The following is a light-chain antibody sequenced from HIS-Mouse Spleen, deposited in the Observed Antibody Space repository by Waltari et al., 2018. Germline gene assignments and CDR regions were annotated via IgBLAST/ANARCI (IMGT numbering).Light chain of an antibody. CDR3: QSADSSGTGWV. CDR2: KDS. Sequence: SYELTQPPSVSVSPGQTARITCSGDALPKQYAYWYPQKPGQAPALVIYKDSERPSGIPERFSGSSSGTTVTLTISGVQAEDEADYYCQSADSSGTGWVFGGGTKLTVL. J-gene: IGLJ3*02. V-gene: IGLV3-25*03. CDR1: ALPKQY.